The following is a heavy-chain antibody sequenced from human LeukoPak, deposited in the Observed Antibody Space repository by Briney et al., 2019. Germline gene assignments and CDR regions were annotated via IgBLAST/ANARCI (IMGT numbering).Heavy chain of an antibody. J-gene: IGHJ4*02. CDR3: ARDGPAGPDYYDSSGYYYGYYFDY. CDR2: ISAYNGNT. V-gene: IGHV1-18*01. D-gene: IGHD3-22*01. CDR1: GYTFTSYG. Sequence: ASVKVSCKASGYTFTSYGISWERQAPGQGLEWMGWISAYNGNTNYAQKLQGRVTMTTDTSTSTAYMELRSLRSDDTAVYYCARDGPAGPDYYDSSGYYYGYYFDYWGQGTLVTVSS.